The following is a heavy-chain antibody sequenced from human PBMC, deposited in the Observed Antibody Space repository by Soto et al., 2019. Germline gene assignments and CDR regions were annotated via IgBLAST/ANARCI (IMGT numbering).Heavy chain of an antibody. CDR2: INPKSGGT. CDR1: GYTFTGYF. J-gene: IGHJ4*02. Sequence: ASVKVSCKASGYTFTGYFLHWVRQAPGQGLEWMGWINPKSGGTNFAQKFQGRVTMTRDTSISTAYMEMSGLTYDDTAVYYCARDATDWNFWTGRCFGYWGQGTLVTVSS. CDR3: ARDATDWNFWTGRCFGY. D-gene: IGHD1-7*01. V-gene: IGHV1-2*02.